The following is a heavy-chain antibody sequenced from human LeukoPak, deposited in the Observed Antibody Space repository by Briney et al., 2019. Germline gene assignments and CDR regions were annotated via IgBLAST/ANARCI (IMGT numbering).Heavy chain of an antibody. CDR3: AREGYYGSGSPPSLYFDY. D-gene: IGHD3-10*01. CDR1: GFTFRNYV. CDR2: TSSDLNVK. V-gene: IGHV3-30-3*01. J-gene: IGHJ4*02. Sequence: GGSLRLSCAASGFTFRNYVTHWVRQAPGKGLEWVAVTSSDLNVKLYADSVKGRFTISRDNSRSTLYLQMNSLRPEDAAIYYCAREGYYGSGSPPSLYFDYWGQGTLVTVSS.